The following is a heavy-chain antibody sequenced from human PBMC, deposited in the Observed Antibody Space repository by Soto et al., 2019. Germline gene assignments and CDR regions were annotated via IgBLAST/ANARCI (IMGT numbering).Heavy chain of an antibody. D-gene: IGHD3-22*01. CDR3: ARISGYTFQH. CDR2: IIPIFGTA. J-gene: IGHJ1*01. Sequence: TVKDSCKASGGTFSSYAFSWVRHAPGQGLEWMGGIIPIFGTANYAQKFQGRATTPADESKSTASMELSSRRSEDTAVYYCARISGYTFQHWGQGNLVTVSS. CDR1: GGTFSSYA. V-gene: IGHV1-69*13.